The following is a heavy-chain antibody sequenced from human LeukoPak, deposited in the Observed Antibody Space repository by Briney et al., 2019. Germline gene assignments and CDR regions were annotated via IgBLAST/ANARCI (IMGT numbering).Heavy chain of an antibody. J-gene: IGHJ4*02. Sequence: SVKVSCRAAGGTLSNYAITWVRQAPGQGLEWMGGIIPIFGTANYAQKFQGRVTITTDESTSIVYMEVSSLKSEDTAAYYCAISSTGWYTYDQWGQGTLVTVSS. CDR2: IIPIFGTA. D-gene: IGHD6-19*01. CDR3: AISSTGWYTYDQ. V-gene: IGHV1-69*05. CDR1: GGTLSNYA.